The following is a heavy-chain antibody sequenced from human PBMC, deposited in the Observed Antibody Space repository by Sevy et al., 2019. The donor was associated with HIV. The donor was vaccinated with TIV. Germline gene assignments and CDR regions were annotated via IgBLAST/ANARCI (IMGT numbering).Heavy chain of an antibody. D-gene: IGHD2-8*01. CDR2: FSSGCGEI. Sequence: GGSLRLSCAASGFTFSKYSMGWVRQPPGKVLEWVSTFSSGCGEINYADSVKGRVTITRDNSMSSVYLQMNNLRPEDTAVYDSTGDRCTKPHDNWGQGTMVTVSS. CDR1: GFTFSKYS. J-gene: IGHJ4*02. V-gene: IGHV3-23*01. CDR3: TGDRCTKPHDN.